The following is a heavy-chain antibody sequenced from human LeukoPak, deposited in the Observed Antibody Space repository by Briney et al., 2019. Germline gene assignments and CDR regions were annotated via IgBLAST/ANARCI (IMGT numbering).Heavy chain of an antibody. V-gene: IGHV3-7*04. CDR2: TKQDGSEK. J-gene: IGHJ4*02. CDR3: ARADTSDILTGYSDY. D-gene: IGHD3-9*01. Sequence: GGSLRLSCAASGFTFSSYWMSWVRQAPGKGLEWVANTKQDGSEKYYVDSVKGRFTISRDNAKKSLYLQMNRLRAEDTAVYFCARADTSDILTGYSDYWGQGTLVTVSS. CDR1: GFTFSSYW.